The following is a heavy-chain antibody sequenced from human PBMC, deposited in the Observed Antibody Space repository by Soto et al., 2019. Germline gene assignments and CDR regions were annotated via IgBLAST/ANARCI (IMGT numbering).Heavy chain of an antibody. V-gene: IGHV5-51*01. Sequence: GESLKISCKGSGYSFTSYWIGWVRQMPGKGLEWMGIIYPGDSDTRYSPSFQGQVTISADKSISTAYLQWSSLKASDTAMYYCARLMWGYSYGSTYGMDVWGQGTTVTVYS. J-gene: IGHJ6*02. CDR2: IYPGDSDT. D-gene: IGHD5-18*01. CDR3: ARLMWGYSYGSTYGMDV. CDR1: GYSFTSYW.